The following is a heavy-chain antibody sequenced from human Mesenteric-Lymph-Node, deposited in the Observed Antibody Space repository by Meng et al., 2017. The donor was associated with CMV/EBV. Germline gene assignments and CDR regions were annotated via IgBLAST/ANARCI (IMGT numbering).Heavy chain of an antibody. CDR2: ISGSNGRA. J-gene: IGHJ5*02. V-gene: IGHV1-18*01. CDR3: ARGYYDFWSGYFGNWFDP. CDR1: GYTFSNYG. Sequence: ASVKVSCKASGYTFSNYGITWVRQAPGQGLEWMGWISGSNGRANYAQKFQGRVTMTRDTSISTAYMELSRLRSDDTAVYYCARGYYDFWSGYFGNWFDPWGQGTLVTVSS. D-gene: IGHD3-3*01.